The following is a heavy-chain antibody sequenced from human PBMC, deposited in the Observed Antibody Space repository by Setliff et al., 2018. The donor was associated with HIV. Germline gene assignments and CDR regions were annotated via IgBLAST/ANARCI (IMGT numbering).Heavy chain of an antibody. V-gene: IGHV3-30*04. CDR2: ISYDGSNK. CDR1: GFTFSNYA. D-gene: IGHD3-3*01. CDR3: ARDGNSYYNFWSGNYYYYYMDV. Sequence: PGESLKISCAASGFTFSNYAIHWVRQAPGKGLEWVAVISYDGSNKYYADSVKGRFTLSRDNPKNTLYLQMDSLRSDDIAVYYCARDGNSYYNFWSGNYYYYYMDVWGKGAMVTVSS. J-gene: IGHJ6*03.